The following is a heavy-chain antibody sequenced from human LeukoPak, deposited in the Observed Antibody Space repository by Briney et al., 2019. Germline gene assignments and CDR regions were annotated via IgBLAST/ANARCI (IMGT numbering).Heavy chain of an antibody. D-gene: IGHD6-19*01. CDR2: ISGSGGST. J-gene: IGHJ4*02. V-gene: IGHV3-23*01. CDR3: AKSIAVAGTSYYFDY. Sequence: PGGSLRLSCAASGFTFDDYAMHWVRQAPGKGLEWVSAISGSGGSTYYADSVKGRFTISRDNSKNTLYLQMNSLRAEDTAVYYCAKSIAVAGTSYYFDYWGQGTLVTVSS. CDR1: GFTFDDYA.